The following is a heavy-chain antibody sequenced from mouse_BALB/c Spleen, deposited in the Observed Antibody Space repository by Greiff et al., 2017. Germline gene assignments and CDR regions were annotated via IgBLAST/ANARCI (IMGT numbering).Heavy chain of an antibody. V-gene: IGHV1-15*01. J-gene: IGHJ3*01. CDR2: IDPETGGT. CDR1: GYTFPDYE. CDR3: TRPLPWFAY. Sequence: VQLQQSGAELVRPGASVTLSCKASGYTFPDYEMHWVKQTPVHGLEWIGAIDPETGGTAYNQKFKGKATLTADKSSSTAYMELRSLTSEDSAVYYCTRPLPWFAYWGQGTLVTVSA.